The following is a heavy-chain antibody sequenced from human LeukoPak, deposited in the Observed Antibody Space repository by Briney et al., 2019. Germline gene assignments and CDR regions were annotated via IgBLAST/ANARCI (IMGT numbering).Heavy chain of an antibody. J-gene: IGHJ4*02. Sequence: GGSLTLSCAGLGFSFSSHWLNSVRHVPGKGLEWVARINGDGIAINYADSVKGRFTISRDNAKNTVYLQMNSLRVEDTAVFYCARGGSPFYWGRGTPVTVSS. V-gene: IGHV3-74*01. CDR2: INGDGIAI. CDR1: GFSFSSHW. CDR3: ARGGSPFY. D-gene: IGHD3-10*01.